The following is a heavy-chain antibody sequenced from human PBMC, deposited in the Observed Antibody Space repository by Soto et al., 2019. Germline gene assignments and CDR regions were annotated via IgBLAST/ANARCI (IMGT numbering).Heavy chain of an antibody. CDR3: AKTTMGGSGSPYYFDY. D-gene: IGHD3-10*01. Sequence: EVQLLESGGGLVQPGGSLRLSCVVSGFTFSNYALTWVRQAPGKGLEWVSSISSSGGRTYYPDSVKGRFTISRDNSKNTLDVQMNSLRVEDTAVYYCAKTTMGGSGSPYYFDYWGQGTLVTVSS. J-gene: IGHJ4*02. CDR2: ISSSGGRT. CDR1: GFTFSNYA. V-gene: IGHV3-23*01.